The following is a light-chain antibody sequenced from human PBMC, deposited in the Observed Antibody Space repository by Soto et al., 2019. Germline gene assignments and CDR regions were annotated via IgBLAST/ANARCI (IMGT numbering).Light chain of an antibody. J-gene: IGKJ4*01. CDR3: QQRRNWPLT. CDR2: GAS. Sequence: EIVLTQSPATLSFSPGERATLSCRASQSVSSNLAWYQQKPGQAPRLPIYGASNRATGIPARFSGSGSGTDFTLTISSLEPEDFAVYYCQQRRNWPLTFGGGTKVEIK. CDR1: QSVSSN. V-gene: IGKV3-11*01.